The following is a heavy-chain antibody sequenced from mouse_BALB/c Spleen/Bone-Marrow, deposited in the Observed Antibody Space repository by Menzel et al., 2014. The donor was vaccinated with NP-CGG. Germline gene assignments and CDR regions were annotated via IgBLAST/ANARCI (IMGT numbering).Heavy chain of an antibody. CDR1: GYTFTNYY. D-gene: IGHD4-1*02. CDR3: TQLGRFAY. Sequence: GAELVKPGASVKLSCKASGYTFTNYYMYWVKQRPGQGLEWIGEINPSNGGTNFNEKFKSTATLTVDKSSSTVYMQLSSLTSEDSAVYYCTQLGRFAYWGQGTLVTVSA. J-gene: IGHJ3*01. CDR2: INPSNGGT. V-gene: IGHV1S16*01.